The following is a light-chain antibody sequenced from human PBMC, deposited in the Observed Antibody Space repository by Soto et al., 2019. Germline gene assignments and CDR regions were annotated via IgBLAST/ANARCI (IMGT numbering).Light chain of an antibody. V-gene: IGKV1-5*01. CDR3: QQYNSYPLT. J-gene: IGKJ4*01. Sequence: EIQMTQSPSTHSAPVVNRVTITCRPSQRLSDGFAWYQQRPGKAPKLLIYDAFGLESGVPSRFSGSGSGTEFTLTINSLQPDDFTTYFCQQYNSYPLTFGGGTKVDIK. CDR1: QRLSDG. CDR2: DAF.